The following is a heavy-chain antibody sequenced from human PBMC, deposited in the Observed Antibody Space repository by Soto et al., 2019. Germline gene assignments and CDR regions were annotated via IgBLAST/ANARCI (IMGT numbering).Heavy chain of an antibody. D-gene: IGHD6-6*01. CDR1: GYTFTSYG. CDR3: ARDSSSTGPYYYYGMDV. V-gene: IGHV1-18*04. CDR2: ISAYNGNT. J-gene: IGHJ6*02. Sequence: QVQLVQSGAEVKKPGASVKVSCKASGYTFTSYGISWVRQAPGQGLEWMGWISAYNGNTNYAQKLQGRVTITTDTSTSTAYMELRSLRSDDTAVYYCARDSSSTGPYYYYGMDVWGQGTTVTVSS.